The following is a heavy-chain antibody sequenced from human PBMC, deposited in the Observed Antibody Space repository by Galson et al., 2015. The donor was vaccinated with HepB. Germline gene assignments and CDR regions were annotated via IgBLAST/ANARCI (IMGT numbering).Heavy chain of an antibody. CDR2: IHSDGDII. CDR1: GFTFSNYW. J-gene: IGHJ4*02. Sequence: SLRLSCAASGFTFSNYWMHWVRQAPGKGLVWVSGIHSDGDIITYADSVKDRFTISRDNAKNTLYLQVNSLRVEDTAAYYCARDNSSSFYDYWGQGTRVTVSS. D-gene: IGHD2-2*01. V-gene: IGHV3-74*01. CDR3: ARDNSSSFYDY.